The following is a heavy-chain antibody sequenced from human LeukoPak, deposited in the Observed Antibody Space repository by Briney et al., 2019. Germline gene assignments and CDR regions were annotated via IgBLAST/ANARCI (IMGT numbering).Heavy chain of an antibody. Sequence: GGSLRLSCAASGFTFSSYAMSWVRQAPGKGLEWVSAISGSGGSTYYADPVKGRFTISRDNSKNTLYLQMNSLRAEDTAVYYCAKGDWLLYSWFDYWGQGTLVTVSS. J-gene: IGHJ4*02. D-gene: IGHD3/OR15-3a*01. CDR1: GFTFSSYA. CDR3: AKGDWLLYSWFDY. V-gene: IGHV3-23*01. CDR2: ISGSGGST.